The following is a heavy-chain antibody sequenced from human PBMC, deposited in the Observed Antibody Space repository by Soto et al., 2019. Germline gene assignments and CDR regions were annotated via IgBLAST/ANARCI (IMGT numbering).Heavy chain of an antibody. Sequence: SVKVSCKASGGTFSSYAISWVRQAPGQGLEWMGGIIPIFGTANYAQKFQGRVTITADESTSTAYMELSSLRSEDTAVYYCARGPYDFWSGSYYYYYGMDVWGQGTTVTVSS. J-gene: IGHJ6*02. CDR3: ARGPYDFWSGSYYYYYGMDV. CDR1: GGTFSSYA. V-gene: IGHV1-69*13. D-gene: IGHD3-3*01. CDR2: IIPIFGTA.